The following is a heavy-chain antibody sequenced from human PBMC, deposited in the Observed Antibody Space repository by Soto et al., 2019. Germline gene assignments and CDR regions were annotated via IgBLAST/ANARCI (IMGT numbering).Heavy chain of an antibody. CDR3: ARMNTATVIFDY. Sequence: QLQLQESGPGLVKPSETLSLTCTVSGGSISSNSYYWGWIRQPPGKDLEWIGSIYYGGSTYYNPSLKSRAXRXVXXSKTQFSLRLGSVTAADTAVYYCARMNTATVIFDYWGQGTLVTVSS. CDR2: IYYGGST. CDR1: GGSISSNSYY. V-gene: IGHV4-39*01. D-gene: IGHD5-18*01. J-gene: IGHJ4*02.